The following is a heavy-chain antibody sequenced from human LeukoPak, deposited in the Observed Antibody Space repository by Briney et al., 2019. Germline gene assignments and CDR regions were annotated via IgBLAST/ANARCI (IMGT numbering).Heavy chain of an antibody. D-gene: IGHD2-15*01. Sequence: ASVKVSCKASGYTFTSYYVHWVRQAPGQGLEWMGVINPSGGSTTYAQRFQGRVTMTRDTSTSTVYMELSSLRSEDTAVYYCTRAIYCSGGSCHWEFDYWGQGTLVTVSS. CDR2: INPSGGST. J-gene: IGHJ4*02. V-gene: IGHV1-46*01. CDR3: TRAIYCSGGSCHWEFDY. CDR1: GYTFTSYY.